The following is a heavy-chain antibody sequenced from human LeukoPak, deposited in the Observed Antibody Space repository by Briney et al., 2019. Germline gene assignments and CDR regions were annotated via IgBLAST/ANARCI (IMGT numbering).Heavy chain of an antibody. CDR1: GFTFEDYA. CDR2: INWNGGSA. D-gene: IGHD4-17*01. J-gene: IGHJ6*03. CDR3: ARVALRSSYYYHMDV. V-gene: IGHV3-20*04. Sequence: GGSLRLSCAASGFTFEDYAMSWVRQGPGKGLEWVSGINWNGGSAGYADPVKGRFTISRDNAKNSLYPQMNSLRAEDTALYSCARVALRSSYYYHMDVWGKGTTVSVSS.